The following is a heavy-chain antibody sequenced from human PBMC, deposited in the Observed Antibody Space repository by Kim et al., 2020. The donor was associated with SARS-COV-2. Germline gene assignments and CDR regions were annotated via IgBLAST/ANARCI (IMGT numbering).Heavy chain of an antibody. CDR3: ARIGQQLTPYYYYGMDV. J-gene: IGHJ6*02. CDR1: GDSVSSNSAA. CDR2: TYYRSTWYN. D-gene: IGHD6-13*01. V-gene: IGHV6-1*01. Sequence: SQTLSLPCAISGDSVSSNSAAWNWIRQSPSRGLEWLGRTYYRSTWYNDYAVSVKSRITINPDTSKNQFSLQLNSVTPEDTGVYYCARIGQQLTPYYYYGMDVWGQGTTVTVSS.